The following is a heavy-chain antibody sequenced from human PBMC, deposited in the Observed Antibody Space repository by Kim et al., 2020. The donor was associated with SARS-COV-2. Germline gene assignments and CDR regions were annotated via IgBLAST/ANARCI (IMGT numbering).Heavy chain of an antibody. D-gene: IGHD6-13*01. V-gene: IGHV4-34*01. Sequence: PSLKSRVTISVDTSKNQFSLKLSSVTAADTAVYYCARGELIAAAGTFDYWGQGTLVTVSS. CDR3: ARGELIAAAGTFDY. J-gene: IGHJ4*02.